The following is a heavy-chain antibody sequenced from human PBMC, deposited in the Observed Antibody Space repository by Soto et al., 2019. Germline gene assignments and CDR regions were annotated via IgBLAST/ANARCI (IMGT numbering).Heavy chain of an antibody. CDR3: ARGAFPTWGTYPLDY. CDR1: GFTFSSYA. D-gene: IGHD3-16*02. CDR2: ITASGGRT. V-gene: IGHV3-23*01. Sequence: GGSLRLSCTASGFTFSSYAMTWVRQAPGRGLEGVSGITASGGRTYYADSVKGRFTISRDNSKSTLYLQMNSLRAEDTAVYYCARGAFPTWGTYPLDYWGQGTLVTVSS. J-gene: IGHJ4*02.